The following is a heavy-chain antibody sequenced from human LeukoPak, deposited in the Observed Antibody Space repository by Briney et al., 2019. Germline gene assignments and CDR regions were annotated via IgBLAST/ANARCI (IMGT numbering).Heavy chain of an antibody. CDR1: GGSISSGSYY. J-gene: IGHJ4*02. CDR3: ARDLDSGSYLLDY. Sequence: PSETLSLTCTVSGGSISSGSYYWSWIRQPAGKGLEWIGRIYTSGSTNYNPSLKSRVTISVDTSKNQFSLKLSSVTAADTAVYYCARDLDSGSYLLDYWGQGTLVTVSS. V-gene: IGHV4-61*02. D-gene: IGHD1-26*01. CDR2: IYTSGST.